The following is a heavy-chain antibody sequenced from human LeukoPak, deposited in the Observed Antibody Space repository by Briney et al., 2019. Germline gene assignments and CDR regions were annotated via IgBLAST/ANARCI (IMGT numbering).Heavy chain of an antibody. CDR2: IYYSGST. J-gene: IGHJ5*02. CDR1: GGSISSSSYY. Sequence: SETLSLTCTVSGGSISSSSYYWGWIRQPPGKGLEWIGSIYYSGSTYYNPSLKSRVTTSVDTSKNQFSLKLSSVTAADTAVYYCAGPPYYDILTGYRALDPWGQGTLVTVSS. V-gene: IGHV4-39*01. D-gene: IGHD3-9*01. CDR3: AGPPYYDILTGYRALDP.